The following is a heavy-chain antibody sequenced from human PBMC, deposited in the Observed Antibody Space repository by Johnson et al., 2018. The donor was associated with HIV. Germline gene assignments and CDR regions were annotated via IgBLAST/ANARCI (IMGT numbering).Heavy chain of an antibody. V-gene: IGHV3-30*18. CDR3: AKEDYYGSGSYDAFDI. CDR1: GIIFSHYG. J-gene: IGHJ3*02. D-gene: IGHD3-10*01. Sequence: QVQLVESGGGVVQPGRSLRLSCAVSGIIFSHYGMHWVRQAPGKGLEWVALISYDGTTTYYVDSVKARFTISRDNSKNTLYLQMNSLRAEDTAVYYCAKEDYYGSGSYDAFDIWGQGTMVTVSS. CDR2: ISYDGTTT.